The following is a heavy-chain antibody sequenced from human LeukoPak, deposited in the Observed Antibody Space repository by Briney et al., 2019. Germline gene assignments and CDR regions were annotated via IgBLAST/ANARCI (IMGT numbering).Heavy chain of an antibody. V-gene: IGHV3-23*01. CDR2: ITSSGAAT. CDR1: GFTFSSYA. D-gene: IGHD4-17*01. J-gene: IGHJ5*02. Sequence: GGSLRLSCAASGFTFSSYAMSWVRQAPGKGLEWVSSITSSGAATYYADSVKGRFTISRDNSDNTLYLQMNSLRAEDTAVYYCTRSEPTTVTTSFTLNENWFDPWGQGTLVTVSS. CDR3: TRSEPTTVTTSFTLNENWFDP.